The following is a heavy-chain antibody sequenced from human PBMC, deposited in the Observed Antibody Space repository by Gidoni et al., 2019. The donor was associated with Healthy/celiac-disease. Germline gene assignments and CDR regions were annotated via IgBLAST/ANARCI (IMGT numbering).Heavy chain of an antibody. CDR1: GFTFRRDG. D-gene: IGHD2-15*01. CDR3: AKDGAGRYCSGGSCPPLDY. J-gene: IGHJ4*02. CDR2: ISYDGSNK. V-gene: IGHV3-30*18. Sequence: QVQLVESGGGVVQPGRSLRLSCAASGFTFRRDGMPWVRQAPGKGLEWVAVISYDGSNKYYADSVKGRFTISRDNSKNTLYLQMNSLRAEDTAVYYCAKDGAGRYCSGGSCPPLDYWGQGTLVTVSS.